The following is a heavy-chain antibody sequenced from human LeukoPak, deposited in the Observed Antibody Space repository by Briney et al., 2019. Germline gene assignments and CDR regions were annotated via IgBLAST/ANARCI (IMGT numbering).Heavy chain of an antibody. J-gene: IGHJ4*02. Sequence: PSETLSLTCTVSRGSISSYYWSWIRQPAGKGLEWIGRIYTSGSTNYNPPLKSRVTISVDKSTNQFSLKLSSVTAAHTAVYYCAREPVAGTSLDYWGQGALVTVSS. CDR2: IYTSGST. D-gene: IGHD6-19*01. CDR1: RGSISSYY. V-gene: IGHV4-4*07. CDR3: AREPVAGTSLDY.